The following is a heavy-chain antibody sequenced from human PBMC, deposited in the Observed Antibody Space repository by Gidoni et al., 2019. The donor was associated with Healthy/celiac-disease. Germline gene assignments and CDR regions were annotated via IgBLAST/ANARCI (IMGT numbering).Heavy chain of an antibody. J-gene: IGHJ6*02. Sequence: QVQLVESGGGVVQPGRSLRLSCAASGFPFSSYAMHWVRQAPGKGLEGVAFISYDGSNKYYADSVKGRFTSSRDNSKNTLYLQMNSLRAEDTAVYYCARDWGPAAVARNYYYYGMDVWGQGTTVTVSS. CDR2: ISYDGSNK. D-gene: IGHD6-19*01. V-gene: IGHV3-30-3*01. CDR3: ARDWGPAAVARNYYYYGMDV. CDR1: GFPFSSYA.